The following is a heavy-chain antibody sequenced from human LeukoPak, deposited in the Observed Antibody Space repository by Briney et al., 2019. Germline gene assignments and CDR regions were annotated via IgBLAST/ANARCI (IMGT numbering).Heavy chain of an antibody. CDR2: ISGSGDST. CDR3: ARRSGSNYFDY. D-gene: IGHD1-26*01. V-gene: IGHV3-23*01. CDR1: GFTFSSYA. J-gene: IGHJ4*02. Sequence: GGSLRLSCAASGFTFSSYAMSWVRQAPGKGLEWVSAISGSGDSTYYADSVKGRFTISRDNSKNTLYLQMNSLRAEDTAVYYCARRSGSNYFDYWGQGTLVTVSS.